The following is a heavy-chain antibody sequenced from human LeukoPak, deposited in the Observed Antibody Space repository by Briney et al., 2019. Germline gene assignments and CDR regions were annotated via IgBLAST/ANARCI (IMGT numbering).Heavy chain of an antibody. CDR1: GYTFTGYY. CDR2: INPDNGAT. D-gene: IGHD1-26*01. Sequence: ASVKVSCKASGYTFTGYYMHWVRQAPGQGLEWMGRINPDNGATNYAQKFQGRVSMTRDTSISTAHMELSRLKSDDTAVYYCATYSGNYQSAYWGQGALVTVSS. J-gene: IGHJ4*02. V-gene: IGHV1-2*06. CDR3: ATYSGNYQSAY.